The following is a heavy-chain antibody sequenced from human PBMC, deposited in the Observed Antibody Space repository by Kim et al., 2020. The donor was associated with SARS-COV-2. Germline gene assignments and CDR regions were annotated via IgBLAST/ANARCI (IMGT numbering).Heavy chain of an antibody. J-gene: IGHJ2*01. V-gene: IGHV3-74*01. Sequence: ADSVKGRCSTSRDHAKNTLYLQMKSMRAVDTAVYYCARRTATAGGYWYFDLWGRGTLVTVSS. CDR3: ARRTATAGGYWYFDL. D-gene: IGHD6-13*01.